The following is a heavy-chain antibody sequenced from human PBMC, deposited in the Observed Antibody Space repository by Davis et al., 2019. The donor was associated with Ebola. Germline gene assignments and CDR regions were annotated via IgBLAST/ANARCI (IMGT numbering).Heavy chain of an antibody. CDR2: IKQDGSEK. CDR3: ARDTGQWELLFAFDI. J-gene: IGHJ3*02. D-gene: IGHD1-26*01. V-gene: IGHV3-7*03. Sequence: GGSLRLSCAASGFTFSSYWMSWVRQAPGKGLEWVANIKQDGSEKYYVDSVKGRFTISRDNAKNSLYLQMNSLRAEDTAVYYCARDTGQWELLFAFDIWGQGTMVTVSS. CDR1: GFTFSSYW.